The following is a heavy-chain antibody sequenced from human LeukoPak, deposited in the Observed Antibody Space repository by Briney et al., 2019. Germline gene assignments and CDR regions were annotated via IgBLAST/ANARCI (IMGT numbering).Heavy chain of an antibody. J-gene: IGHJ6*01. CDR3: ARLLPLQGGDV. CDR1: GVSLTNYY. V-gene: IGHV4-34*01. D-gene: IGHD2-15*01. Sequence: SEALSLTCAVYGVSLTNYYWSWFLQPPGKGLEWIGEINHSGGTNYNASLKSRATISLDTSKNQFSLRLRSVTAADTAVYYCARLLPLQGGDVWGQGTTVTVSS. CDR2: INHSGGT.